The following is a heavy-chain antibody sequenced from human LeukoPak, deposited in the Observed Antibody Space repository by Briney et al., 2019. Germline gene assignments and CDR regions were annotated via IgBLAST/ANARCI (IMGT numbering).Heavy chain of an antibody. CDR3: ARARCSSTNCYQFDY. CDR2: LNPNSGGT. Sequence: ASVKVSCKASGYTFTSYDINWVRQATGQGLEWMGWLNPNSGGTNYAQKFQGRVTMTRDTSISTAYMELSRLISDDTAVYHCARARCSSTNCYQFDYWGQGTLVTVSS. CDR1: GYTFTSYD. V-gene: IGHV1-2*02. D-gene: IGHD2-2*01. J-gene: IGHJ4*02.